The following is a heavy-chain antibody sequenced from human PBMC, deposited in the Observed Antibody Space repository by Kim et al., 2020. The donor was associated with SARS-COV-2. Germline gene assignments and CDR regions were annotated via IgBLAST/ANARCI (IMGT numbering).Heavy chain of an antibody. D-gene: IGHD2-21*02. J-gene: IGHJ4*02. Sequence: GGSLRLSCAASGFSFGSYDMHWVRQVRGKGLEWVSGIRTNGGAIGYADSVKGRFAVSRDNAKNSLYLEMNSLRPEDTAFYYCAKADCAGDCYLVDYWGQG. CDR3: AKADCAGDCYLVDY. V-gene: IGHV3-9*01. CDR1: GFSFGSYD. CDR2: IRTNGGAI.